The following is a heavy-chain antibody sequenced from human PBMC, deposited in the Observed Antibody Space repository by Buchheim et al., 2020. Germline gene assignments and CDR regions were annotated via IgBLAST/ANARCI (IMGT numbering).Heavy chain of an antibody. V-gene: IGHV3-23*01. CDR2: ISGSSGST. D-gene: IGHD4-11*01. CDR3: AKDTTYSNYVKPSIEYYYYGMDV. J-gene: IGHJ6*02. CDR1: GFTFSSYA. Sequence: EVQLLESGGGLVQPGGSLRLSCAASGFTFSSYAMSWVRQAPGKGLEWVSGISGSSGSTYYADSVKGRFTISRDNSKNTLYLQMNSLRAEDTAVYYCAKDTTYSNYVKPSIEYYYYGMDVWGQGTT.